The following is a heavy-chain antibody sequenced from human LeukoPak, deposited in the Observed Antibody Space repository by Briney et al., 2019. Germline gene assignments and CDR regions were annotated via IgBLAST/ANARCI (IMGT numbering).Heavy chain of an antibody. V-gene: IGHV4-61*02. D-gene: IGHD3-22*01. CDR3: ARSLSPDSSGYSRAFDY. Sequence: SQTLSLTCTVSGGSISSGSYYWSWIRQPAGKGLEWIGRIYTSGSTNYNPSLKSRVTISVDTSKNQFPLKLSPVTAADTAVYYCARSLSPDSSGYSRAFDYWGQGTLVTVSS. J-gene: IGHJ4*02. CDR1: GGSISSGSYY. CDR2: IYTSGST.